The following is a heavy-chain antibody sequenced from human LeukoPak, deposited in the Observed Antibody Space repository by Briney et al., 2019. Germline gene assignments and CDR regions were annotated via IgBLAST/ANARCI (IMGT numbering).Heavy chain of an antibody. CDR3: VREYYGSPDY. V-gene: IGHV3-74*01. D-gene: IGHD3-10*01. CDR1: GFPFSSYW. Sequence: GGSLRLSCVASGFPFSSYWMHWVRQAPGKGLVWVSRINSDGSSTSYADSVKGRFTISRDNAENTLYLEMNSLRAEDTAVYYCVREYYGSPDYWGQGTLVTISS. CDR2: INSDGSST. J-gene: IGHJ4*02.